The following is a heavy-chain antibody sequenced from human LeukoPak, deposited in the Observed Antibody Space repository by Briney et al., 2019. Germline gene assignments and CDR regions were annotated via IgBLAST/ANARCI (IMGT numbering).Heavy chain of an antibody. Sequence: GRSLRLSCAASGFTFSSYGMHWVRQAPGKGLEWVAVISYDGSNKYYADSVKGRFTISRDNSKNTLYLQMNSLRAEDTAVYYCAKASREEQQLGYFDYWGQGTLVTVSS. CDR3: AKASREEQQLGYFDY. D-gene: IGHD6-13*01. J-gene: IGHJ4*02. CDR1: GFTFSSYG. CDR2: ISYDGSNK. V-gene: IGHV3-30*18.